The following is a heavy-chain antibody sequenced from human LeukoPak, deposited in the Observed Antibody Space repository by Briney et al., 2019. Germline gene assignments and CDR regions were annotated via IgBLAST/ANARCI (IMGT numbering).Heavy chain of an antibody. CDR1: GGSISSGDYY. CDR2: IYYSGTT. J-gene: IGHJ4*02. CDR3: ARSGWELWVLDY. D-gene: IGHD1-26*01. Sequence: PSETLCLTCTVSGGSISSGDYYWSWIRQPPGKGLEWIGYIYYSGTTYYNPSLKSRVTISVDTSKNQFSLKLSSVTAADTAVYYCARSGWELWVLDYWGQGTLVTVSS. V-gene: IGHV4-61*08.